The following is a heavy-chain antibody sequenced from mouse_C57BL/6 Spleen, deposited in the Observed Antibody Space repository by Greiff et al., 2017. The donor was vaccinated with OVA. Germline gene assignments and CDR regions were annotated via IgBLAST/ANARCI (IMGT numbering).Heavy chain of an antibody. V-gene: IGHV1-52*01. CDR3: ARSSGLFYYAMDY. CDR1: GYTFTSYW. CDR2: IDPSDSET. Sequence: QVQLKQPGAELVRPGSSVKLSCKASGYTFTSYWMHWVKQRPIQGLEWIGNIDPSDSETHYNQKFKDKATLTVDKSSSTAYMQLSSLTSEDSAVYYCARSSGLFYYAMDYWGQGTSVTVSS. D-gene: IGHD3-2*02. J-gene: IGHJ4*01.